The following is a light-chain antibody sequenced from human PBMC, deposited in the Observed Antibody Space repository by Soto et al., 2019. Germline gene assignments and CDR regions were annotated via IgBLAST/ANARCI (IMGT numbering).Light chain of an antibody. CDR1: SSDVGGYNY. Sequence: QSALTQPPSASGSPGQSVTISCTGTSSDVGGYNYVSWYQQHPGKAPKLMIYEVSKWPSGVPDRFSGSKFGNTASLTVSGLQAADEADYYSTSYGGRKGVLFGGGTKLTVL. CDR2: EVS. CDR3: TSYGGRKGVL. J-gene: IGLJ2*01. V-gene: IGLV2-8*01.